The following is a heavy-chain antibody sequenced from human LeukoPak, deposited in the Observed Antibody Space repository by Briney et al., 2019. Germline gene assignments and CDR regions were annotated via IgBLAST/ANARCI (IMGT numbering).Heavy chain of an antibody. D-gene: IGHD3-16*01. Sequence: PGGSLRLSCAGSGFTFSGSVMHWVRQASGKGLEWVGRIRSKANSYATAYAASVKGRFTISRDDSKNTAYLQMNSLKTEDTAVYYCFSMLSNAFDIWGQGTMVTVSS. J-gene: IGHJ3*02. V-gene: IGHV3-73*01. CDR2: IRSKANSYAT. CDR3: FSMLSNAFDI. CDR1: GFTFSGSV.